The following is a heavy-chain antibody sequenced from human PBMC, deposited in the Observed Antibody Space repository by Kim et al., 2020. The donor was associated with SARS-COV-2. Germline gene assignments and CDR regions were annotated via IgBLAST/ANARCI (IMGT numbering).Heavy chain of an antibody. V-gene: IGHV3-33*01. CDR3: ASGVDTAISYYYGMDV. CDR2: IWYDGSNK. CDR1: GFTFSSYG. J-gene: IGHJ6*02. Sequence: GGSLRLSCAASGFTFSSYGMHWVRQAPGKGLEWVAVIWYDGSNKYYADSVKGRFTISRDNSKNTLYLQMNSLRAEDTAVYYCASGVDTAISYYYGMDVWGQGTTVTVSS. D-gene: IGHD5-18*01.